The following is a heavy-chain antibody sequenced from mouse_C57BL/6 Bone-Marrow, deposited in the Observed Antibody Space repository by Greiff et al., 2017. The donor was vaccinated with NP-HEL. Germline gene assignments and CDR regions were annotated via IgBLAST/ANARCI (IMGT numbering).Heavy chain of an antibody. V-gene: IGHV1-72*01. D-gene: IGHD1-1*01. J-gene: IGHJ1*03. CDR2: IDPNSGGT. CDR1: GYTFTSYW. Sequence: QVQLQQSGADLVKPGASVKLSCKASGYTFTSYWMHWVKQRPGRGLEWIGRIDPNSGGTKFNEKFKTKATLTVDKPSSTAYMQLSSLTSEDSAVYDCARYYDGSRGWYFDVWGTGTTVTVSS. CDR3: ARYYDGSRGWYFDV.